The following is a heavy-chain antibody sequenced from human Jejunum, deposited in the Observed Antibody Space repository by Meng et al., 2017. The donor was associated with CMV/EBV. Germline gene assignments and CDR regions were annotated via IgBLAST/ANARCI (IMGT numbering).Heavy chain of an antibody. CDR1: GFTLSNYW. CDR2: INSDASIT. Sequence: VRLGEAGGGVVLPGESLGLSCAASGFTLSNYWLQWVRQVPGKGLVWVSRINSDASITSYANSVKGRFTISRDNAKNTLYLQMNSLSVEDTAVYYCTRVLSGSSGQFDNWGQGALVTVSS. J-gene: IGHJ4*02. V-gene: IGHV3-74*01. D-gene: IGHD1-26*01. CDR3: TRVLSGSSGQFDN.